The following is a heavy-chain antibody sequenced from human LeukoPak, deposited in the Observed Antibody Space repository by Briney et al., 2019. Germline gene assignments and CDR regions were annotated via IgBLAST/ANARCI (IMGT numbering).Heavy chain of an antibody. CDR1: GGSISSGGYY. D-gene: IGHD3-3*01. CDR3: AREGGFYRPLDY. CDR2: IYYSGST. V-gene: IGHV4-31*03. Sequence: SETLSLTCTVSGGSISSGGYYWSWIRQHPEKGLEWIGYIYYSGSTYYNPSLKSRVTISVDRSKNQFSLKLTSVTAADTAVYYCAREGGFYRPLDYSGQGTLVTVSS. J-gene: IGHJ4*02.